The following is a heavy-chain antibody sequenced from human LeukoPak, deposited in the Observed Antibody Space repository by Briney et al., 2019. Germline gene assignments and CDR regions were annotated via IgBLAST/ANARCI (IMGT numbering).Heavy chain of an antibody. CDR3: ARGWSSSSWYYFDY. CDR1: GGSISSYY. D-gene: IGHD6-13*01. J-gene: IGHJ4*02. CDR2: IYYSGST. Sequence: SETLSLTRTVSGGSISSYYWSWIRQPPGKGLEWIGYIYYSGSTNYNPSLKSRVTISVDTSKNQFSLKLSSVTAADTAVYYCARGWSSSSWYYFDYWGQGTLVTVSS. V-gene: IGHV4-59*01.